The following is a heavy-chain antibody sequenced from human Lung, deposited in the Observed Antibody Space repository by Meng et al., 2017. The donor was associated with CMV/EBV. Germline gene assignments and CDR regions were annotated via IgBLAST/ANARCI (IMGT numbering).Heavy chain of an antibody. CDR3: ARGFYDFWSGFGAVDY. J-gene: IGHJ4*02. D-gene: IGHD3-3*01. CDR1: GGSVSTSSSY. CDR2: IYNSGST. Sequence: SETLSLXCTVSGGSVSTSSSYWSWIRQPPGKGLEWIGFIYNSGSTNDNPSLKSRVTISVDTSKNQFSLKLTSVTVADTAVYYCARGFYDFWSGFGAVDYWGQGMXVTVSS. V-gene: IGHV4-61*01.